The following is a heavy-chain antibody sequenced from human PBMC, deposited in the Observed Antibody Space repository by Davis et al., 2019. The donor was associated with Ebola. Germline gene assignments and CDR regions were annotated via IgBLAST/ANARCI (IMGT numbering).Heavy chain of an antibody. V-gene: IGHV5-51*01. CDR2: IYPGDSDT. CDR1: GYSFTSYW. Sequence: PGGSLRLSCKGSGYSFTSYWIGWVRQMPGKGLEWMGIIYPGDSDTRYSPSFQGQVTISADKSISTAYLQWSSLKASDTAMYYCARCMYYYDSSGYHYYYYGMDVWGQGTTVTVSS. CDR3: ARCMYYYDSSGYHYYYYGMDV. D-gene: IGHD3-22*01. J-gene: IGHJ6*02.